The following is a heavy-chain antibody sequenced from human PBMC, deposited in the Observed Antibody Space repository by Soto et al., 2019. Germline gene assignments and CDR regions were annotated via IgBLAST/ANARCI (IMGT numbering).Heavy chain of an antibody. D-gene: IGHD6-19*01. Sequence: QVQLVQSGAEVKKPGSSVKVSCKASGGTFSSYAISWVRQAPGQGLEWMGGIIPIFGTANYAQKFQGRVTNTKDAXTSTAYMELSSLRSEDTAVYYCASTPTVAPYYFDYWGQGTLVTVSS. CDR1: GGTFSSYA. J-gene: IGHJ4*02. CDR3: ASTPTVAPYYFDY. V-gene: IGHV1-69*05. CDR2: IIPIFGTA.